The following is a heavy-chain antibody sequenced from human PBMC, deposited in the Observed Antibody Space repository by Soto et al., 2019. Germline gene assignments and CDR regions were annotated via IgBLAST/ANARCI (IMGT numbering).Heavy chain of an antibody. CDR2: INPTGGRA. CDR3: SRLATMVREINDDPFDF. J-gene: IGHJ3*01. CDR1: GYTFTNYY. V-gene: IGHV1-46*03. Sequence: ASVKVSCKASGYTFTNYYIHWLRQAPGQGLEWMGVINPTGGRASYAPKFQGRVTLTRDTSTSTAYMELSSLRSDDTAVYFCSRLATMVREINDDPFDFWGQGTLVTVSS. D-gene: IGHD3-10*01.